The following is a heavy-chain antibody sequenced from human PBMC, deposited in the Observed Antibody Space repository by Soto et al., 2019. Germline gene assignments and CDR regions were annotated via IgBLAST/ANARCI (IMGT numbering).Heavy chain of an antibody. CDR3: ASLRRNVFAD. CDR1: GDSISGSY. V-gene: IGHV4-59*01. CDR2: INYVERT. Sequence: ETLALCCTVSGDSISGSYWFWIRQTPGKGLELIGYINYVERTCYYSPSLHSRVTISLDSSKNKFYLILSCVTAADTAGYFCASLRRNVFADWGHGTQVTVSS. J-gene: IGHJ4*01.